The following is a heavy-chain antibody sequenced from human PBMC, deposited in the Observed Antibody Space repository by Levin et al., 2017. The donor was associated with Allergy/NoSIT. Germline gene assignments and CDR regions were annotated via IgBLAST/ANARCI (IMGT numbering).Heavy chain of an antibody. D-gene: IGHD2/OR15-2a*01. Sequence: GSVKVSCKASGYTFTSYAMHWVRQAPGQRLEWMAWINPGTGNTKHSQRVQGRVTISRDTSASTAYMELSSLRSEDTAVYYCARVGFPYYMDVWGKGTTVTVSS. CDR2: INPGTGNT. J-gene: IGHJ6*03. V-gene: IGHV1-3*01. CDR1: GYTFTSYA. CDR3: ARVGFPYYMDV.